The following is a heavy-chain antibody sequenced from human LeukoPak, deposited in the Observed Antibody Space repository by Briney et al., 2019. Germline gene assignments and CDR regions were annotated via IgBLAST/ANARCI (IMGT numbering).Heavy chain of an antibody. CDR3: ARDLYYFDSRGNYFDTFDI. V-gene: IGHV1-18*01. CDR2: IGAYNGNT. CDR1: GGTFSSYA. Sequence: ASVKVSCKASGGTFSSYAISWVRQAPGQGLEWMGWIGAYNGNTYYAQKFQGRVTMTTDTSMTTAYMELRSLRSDDTAVYYCARDLYYFDSRGNYFDTFDIWGQGTLVTVSS. D-gene: IGHD3-22*01. J-gene: IGHJ3*02.